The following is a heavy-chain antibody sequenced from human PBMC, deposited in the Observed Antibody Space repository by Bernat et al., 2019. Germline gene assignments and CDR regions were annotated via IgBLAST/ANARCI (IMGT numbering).Heavy chain of an antibody. CDR2: IYYSGST. D-gene: IGHD6-19*01. V-gene: IGHV4-59*01. J-gene: IGHJ3*02. Sequence: QVQLQESGPGLVKPSETLSLTCTVSGGSISSYYWSWIRQPPGKGLEWIGYIYYSGSTNYNPSLKSRVTISVDTSKNQFSLKLSSVTAADTAVYYCARRWSAVAGDAFDIWGQGPMVTVSS. CDR1: GGSISSYY. CDR3: ARRWSAVAGDAFDI.